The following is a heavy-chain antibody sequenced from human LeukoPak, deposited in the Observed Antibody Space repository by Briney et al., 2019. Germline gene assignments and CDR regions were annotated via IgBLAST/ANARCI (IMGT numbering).Heavy chain of an antibody. Sequence: GGSLRLSCAASEFIVSINYMTWVRQAPGKGLEWVSLIYSRGDTKYADSVKGRFTISRDNSKNTLYLQMSSLRTQDTAVYYCARDWNRYAYWGQGTLVTVSS. D-gene: IGHD1-1*01. CDR2: IYSRGDT. V-gene: IGHV3-53*01. CDR1: EFIVSINY. CDR3: ARDWNRYAY. J-gene: IGHJ4*02.